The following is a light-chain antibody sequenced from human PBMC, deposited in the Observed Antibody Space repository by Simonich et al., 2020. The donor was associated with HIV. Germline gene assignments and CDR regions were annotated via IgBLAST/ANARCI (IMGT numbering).Light chain of an antibody. Sequence: QSALTQPASVSGSPGQSITISCTGTSSDVGKYNLVSWYQHHPGIAPKLMIYDVNKRPSGVSNRFSGSKSANTASLTISGLQAEDEADYYCSSYTSSSTDWVFGGGTKLTVL. J-gene: IGLJ3*02. CDR2: DVN. CDR3: SSYTSSSTDWV. CDR1: SSDVGKYNL. V-gene: IGLV2-14*02.